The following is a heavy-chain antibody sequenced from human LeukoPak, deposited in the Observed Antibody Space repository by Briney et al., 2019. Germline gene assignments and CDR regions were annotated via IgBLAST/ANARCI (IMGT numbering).Heavy chain of an antibody. Sequence: ASVKVSCKASGYTFTSYYMHWVRQAPGQGLEWMGIINPSGGSTNYAQKFRGRVTMTRDTSTSTVYMELNSLRSEDTAVYYCARDLPGSGVNIDQWGQGTLVSVSS. CDR1: GYTFTSYY. J-gene: IGHJ4*02. V-gene: IGHV1-46*01. D-gene: IGHD3-10*01. CDR2: INPSGGST. CDR3: ARDLPGSGVNIDQ.